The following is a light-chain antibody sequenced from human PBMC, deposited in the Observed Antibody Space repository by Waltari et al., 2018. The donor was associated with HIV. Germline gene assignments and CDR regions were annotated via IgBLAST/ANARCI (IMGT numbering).Light chain of an antibody. CDR3: AAWDDSLRSLV. CDR1: NTNIGINY. Sequence: QSVVTQPPSSSGTPGQSVTISCSGSNTNIGINYLYWYQQLPGTAPKILICSVNQRPSGVPARFSGSKSGTSASLAISGLQSEDEADYYCAAWDDSLRSLVFGGGTKLTVL. V-gene: IGLV1-47*02. J-gene: IGLJ3*02. CDR2: SVN.